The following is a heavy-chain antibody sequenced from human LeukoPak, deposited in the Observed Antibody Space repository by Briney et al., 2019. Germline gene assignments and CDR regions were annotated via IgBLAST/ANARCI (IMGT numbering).Heavy chain of an antibody. V-gene: IGHV4-34*01. CDR1: GGSFSGYY. Sequence: PSETLSLTCAVYGGSFSGYYWSWIRQPPGKGLEWIGEINHSGSTNYNPSLKSRVTISVDTSKNQFSLKLSSVTAADTAVYYCARDRTAYYYDSSGYYYFDYWGQGTLVTVSS. CDR2: INHSGST. J-gene: IGHJ4*02. CDR3: ARDRTAYYYDSSGYYYFDY. D-gene: IGHD3-22*01.